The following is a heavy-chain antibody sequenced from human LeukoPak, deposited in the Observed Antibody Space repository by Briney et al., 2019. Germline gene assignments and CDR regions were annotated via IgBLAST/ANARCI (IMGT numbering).Heavy chain of an antibody. D-gene: IGHD2-2*01. V-gene: IGHV3-21*04. Sequence: GGSLRLSCAASGFTFSSYSMNWVRQAPGKGLEWVSSISSSSSYIYYADSVKGRFTISRDNAKNSLYLQMNSLRAEDTAVYYCAKAGDVVPAWDYFDYWGQGTLVTVSS. CDR2: ISSSSSYI. CDR1: GFTFSSYS. J-gene: IGHJ4*02. CDR3: AKAGDVVPAWDYFDY.